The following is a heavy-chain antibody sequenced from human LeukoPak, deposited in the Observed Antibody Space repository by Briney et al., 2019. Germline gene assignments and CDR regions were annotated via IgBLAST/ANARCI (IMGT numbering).Heavy chain of an antibody. V-gene: IGHV3-9*01. Sequence: GGSLRLSCAASGFTFDDYDMHWVRQAPGKGLEWVSGISWNSGSIGYADSVKGRFTISRDNAKNSLYLQMNSLRAEDTALYYCAKGSALYYDSSGYYYDSSLLDYWGRGTLVTVSS. CDR2: ISWNSGSI. D-gene: IGHD3-22*01. J-gene: IGHJ4*02. CDR3: AKGSALYYDSSGYYYDSSLLDY. CDR1: GFTFDDYD.